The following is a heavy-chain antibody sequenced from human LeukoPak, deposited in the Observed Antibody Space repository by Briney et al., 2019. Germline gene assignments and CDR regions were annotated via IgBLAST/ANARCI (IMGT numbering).Heavy chain of an antibody. Sequence: PSETLSLTCAVYGGSFSGYYWSWIRQPPGKGLEWIGYIYYSGSTNYNPSLKSRVTISVDTSKNQFSLKLSSVTAADTAVYYCARGRSGYDRGSYYYYMDVWGKGTTVTVSS. CDR2: IYYSGST. D-gene: IGHD5-12*01. J-gene: IGHJ6*03. CDR3: ARGRSGYDRGSYYYYMDV. CDR1: GGSFSGYY. V-gene: IGHV4-59*01.